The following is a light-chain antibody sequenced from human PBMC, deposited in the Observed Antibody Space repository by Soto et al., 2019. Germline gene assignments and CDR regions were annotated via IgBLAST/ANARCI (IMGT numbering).Light chain of an antibody. V-gene: IGLV2-14*03. CDR1: SSDVGGSDY. Sequence: QTALTQPASVCGSPGQSITISCSGTSSDVGGSDYVSWYQQHPGEAPKLMIYDVSYRPSGISNRFSGSKSGNTASLTISGLQAEDEADYFCSSYTSSAPGVLFGGGTKVTVL. CDR3: SSYTSSAPGVL. CDR2: DVS. J-gene: IGLJ2*01.